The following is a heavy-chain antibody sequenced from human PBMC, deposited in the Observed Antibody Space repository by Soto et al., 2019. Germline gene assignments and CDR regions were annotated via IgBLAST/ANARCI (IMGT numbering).Heavy chain of an antibody. CDR1: GFTFTSSA. D-gene: IGHD3-3*01. CDR3: AADRLLGFGDFWSGYYTQYNWFDP. CDR2: IVVGRGNT. V-gene: IGHV1-58*01. Sequence: GGSLRLSCKASGFTFTSSAVQWVRQARGQRLEWIGWIVVGRGNTNYAQKFQERVTITRDMSTSTAYMELGSLRSEDTAVYYCAADRLLGFGDFWSGYYTQYNWFDPWGQGTLVTVSS. J-gene: IGHJ5*02.